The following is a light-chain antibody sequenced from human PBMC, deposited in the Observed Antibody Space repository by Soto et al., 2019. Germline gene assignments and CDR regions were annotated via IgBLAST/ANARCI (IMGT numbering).Light chain of an antibody. Sequence: DIQLTQSQSFLSASIGDIVTITCRASQDINDYLAWYQQEPGKAPKLLIYGASTLQSGVPSRFSGSGSGAEFTLTISSLQPEDFASYYCQQLNTYPRTFGQGTKVEIK. CDR3: QQLNTYPRT. CDR1: QDINDY. J-gene: IGKJ1*01. V-gene: IGKV1-9*01. CDR2: GAS.